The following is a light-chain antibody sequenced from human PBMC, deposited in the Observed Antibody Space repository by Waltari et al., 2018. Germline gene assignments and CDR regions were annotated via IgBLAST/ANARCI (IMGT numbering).Light chain of an antibody. CDR1: QTISKD. V-gene: IGKV1-39*01. CDR3: QQTYTTPTWT. CDR2: AAS. Sequence: DIQMTQSPLSLSASVGDRVTITCRARQTISKDLNWYQQKPGKAPKLLIHAASRLQSGVPSRFSGSVSETEFTLTINSLQLEDFAIYYCQQTYTTPTWTFGQGTRLEIK. J-gene: IGKJ1*01.